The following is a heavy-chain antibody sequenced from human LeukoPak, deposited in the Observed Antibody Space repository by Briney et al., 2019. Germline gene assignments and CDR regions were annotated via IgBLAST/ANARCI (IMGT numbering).Heavy chain of an antibody. D-gene: IGHD3-22*01. V-gene: IGHV4-30-2*01. CDR1: GGSISSGGYY. J-gene: IGHJ4*02. CDR3: VRGGDSSGYYYRIDY. Sequence: SQTLSLTCTVSGGSISSGGYYWSWIRQPPGKGLEWIGYIYHSGSTYYNPSLKSRVTISVDRSKNQFSLKLSSVTTADTAVYYCVRGGDSSGYYYRIDYWGQGTLVTVSS. CDR2: IYHSGST.